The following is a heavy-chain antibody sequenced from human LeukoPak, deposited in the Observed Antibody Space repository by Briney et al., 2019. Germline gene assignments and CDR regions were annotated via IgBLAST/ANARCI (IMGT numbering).Heavy chain of an antibody. CDR1: GFTFCSSA. D-gene: IGHD5-24*01. V-gene: IGHV3-23*01. J-gene: IGHJ4*02. CDR3: AKSGYNRFDY. CDR2: ISGSGSGGST. Sequence: GSLRLSCSASGFTFCSSAMSWVRQAPGKGLEWVSSISGSGSGGSTYYADSVKGRFTISRDNSKNTLYLQMNSLIAEDTAVYYCAKSGYNRFDYWGQGTRVTVSS.